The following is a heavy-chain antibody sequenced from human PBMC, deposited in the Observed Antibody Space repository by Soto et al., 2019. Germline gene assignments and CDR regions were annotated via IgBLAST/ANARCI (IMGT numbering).Heavy chain of an antibody. CDR2: IGTAGDT. D-gene: IGHD5-18*01. CDR1: GFTFSSYD. Sequence: GGSLRLSCAASGFTFSSYDMHWVRQATGKGLEWVSAIGTAGDTYYPGSLKGRFTISRENAKNALYLQMNSLIAEDTAVYYCARGGWNGYSYWGQGTLVTVSS. J-gene: IGHJ4*02. V-gene: IGHV3-13*01. CDR3: ARGGWNGYSY.